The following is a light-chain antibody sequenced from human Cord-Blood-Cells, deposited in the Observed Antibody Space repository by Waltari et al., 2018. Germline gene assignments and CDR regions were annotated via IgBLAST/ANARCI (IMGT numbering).Light chain of an antibody. J-gene: IGLJ3*02. CDR1: SSNIGSNY. CDR2: RNK. CDR3: AAWDDNLSGWV. V-gene: IGLV1-47*01. Sequence: QSVLTQPPSASGTPGQRVTISCSGSSSNIGSNYVYWYQQLPGTAPKLLNYRNKRRPSGVPDRFSGPKTGTSASLAISGLRSEDEADYYCAAWDDNLSGWVFGGGNKLTVL.